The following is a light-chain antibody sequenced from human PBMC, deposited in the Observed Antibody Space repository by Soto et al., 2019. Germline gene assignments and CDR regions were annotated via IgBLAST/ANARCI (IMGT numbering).Light chain of an antibody. Sequence: DIQMSQSPSTLSASVGDRVTISCRASRSLTRWLAWYQQKPGKAPELLIYAASSLQSGVPSRFSGSGSGTEFTLTISSLQPEDFATYYCLQHNSYPVTFGQGTKVDIK. J-gene: IGKJ1*01. CDR2: AAS. V-gene: IGKV1-5*01. CDR3: LQHNSYPVT. CDR1: RSLTRW.